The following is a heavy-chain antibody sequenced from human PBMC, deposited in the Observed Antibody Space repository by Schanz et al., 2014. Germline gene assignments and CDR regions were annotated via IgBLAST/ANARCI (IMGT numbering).Heavy chain of an antibody. V-gene: IGHV3-74*01. J-gene: IGHJ3*02. CDR1: GFTFSSQW. Sequence: EVQLVQSGGGLVQPGGSLRLSCAASGFTFSSQWMHWVRQDPGKGLVWVARINSVGSNTDYADSVTGRFTISRDNAKNTLYLQMNTLRAEDTAVYYCARKMKLGVYGGKGHDSLDIWGQGTMVTVSS. CDR3: ARKMKLGVYGGKGHDSLDI. CDR2: INSVGSNT. D-gene: IGHD4-17*01.